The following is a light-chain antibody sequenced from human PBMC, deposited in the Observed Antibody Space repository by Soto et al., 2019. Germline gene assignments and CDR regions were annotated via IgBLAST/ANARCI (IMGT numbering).Light chain of an antibody. CDR2: GAS. J-gene: IGKJ1*01. CDR1: QSVSSNF. Sequence: EIVLTQSPGTLSLSPGERATPSCRASQSVSSNFLAWYQQKPGQAPRLLISGASNRATGIPDRFSGSGSGTDFTLTISRLEPEDFAVYYCHQYGSSPRTFGQGTKVDIK. V-gene: IGKV3-20*01. CDR3: HQYGSSPRT.